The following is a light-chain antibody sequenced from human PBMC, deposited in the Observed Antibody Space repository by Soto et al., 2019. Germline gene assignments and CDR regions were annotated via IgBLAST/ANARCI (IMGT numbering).Light chain of an antibody. CDR3: QQYNSQGLT. J-gene: IGKJ4*01. Sequence: DIQMTQSPSTLSASVGDRVTITCRASQSISSWLAWYQQKPGKAPKLLIYDASSLESGVPSRFSGSGSGTEFTLTISRLQPYDLSTYDGQQYNSQGLTFGGGTKVEIK. V-gene: IGKV1-5*01. CDR1: QSISSW. CDR2: DAS.